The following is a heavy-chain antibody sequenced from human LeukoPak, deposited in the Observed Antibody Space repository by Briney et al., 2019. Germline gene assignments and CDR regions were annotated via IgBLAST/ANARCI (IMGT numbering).Heavy chain of an antibody. CDR3: ARHGSLRTGRGLHWFDP. D-gene: IGHD1-1*01. J-gene: IGHJ5*02. Sequence: GGSLRLSCAASGFTFSSYSINWVRQAPGKGLEWVSSISSSSSYIYYADSVKGRFTISRDNAKNSLYLQMNSLRAKDTAVYYCARHGSLRTGRGLHWFDPWGQGTLVTVSS. V-gene: IGHV3-21*01. CDR2: ISSSSSYI. CDR1: GFTFSSYS.